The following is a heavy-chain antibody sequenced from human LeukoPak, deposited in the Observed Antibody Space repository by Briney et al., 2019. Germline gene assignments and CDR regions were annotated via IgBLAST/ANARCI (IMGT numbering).Heavy chain of an antibody. CDR1: GYTFTSYD. CDR3: SRDLRLRFMVFSGRFDI. V-gene: IGHV1-18*01. CDR2: ISANNGNR. Sequence: ASVKVSCKVSGYTFTSYDIIWVRQAPRKALVWVGCISANNGNRNYAQKLQGRVTMTTATSTSTAYVELRSLRSDYTAVYDCSRDLRLRFMVFSGRFDIWGQGTMVTVSS. D-gene: IGHD2-8*01. J-gene: IGHJ3*02.